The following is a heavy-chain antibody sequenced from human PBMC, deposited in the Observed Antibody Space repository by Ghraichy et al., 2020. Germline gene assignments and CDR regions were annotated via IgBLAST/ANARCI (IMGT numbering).Heavy chain of an antibody. CDR1: GFTVSSNY. Sequence: GALRLSCAASGFTVSSNYMSWVRQAPGKGLEWVSVIYSGGSTYYADSVKGRFTISRDNSKNTLYLQMNSLRAEDTAVYYCARGYAAYRYFDWLDYYYGMDVWGQGTTVNVSS. CDR2: IYSGGST. J-gene: IGHJ6*02. V-gene: IGHV3-53*01. D-gene: IGHD3-9*01. CDR3: ARGYAAYRYFDWLDYYYGMDV.